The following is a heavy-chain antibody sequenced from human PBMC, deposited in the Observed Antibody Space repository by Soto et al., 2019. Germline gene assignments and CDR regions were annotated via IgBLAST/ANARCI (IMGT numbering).Heavy chain of an antibody. D-gene: IGHD3-3*01. J-gene: IGHJ6*02. Sequence: GGSLRLSCAASGFTFSNYGMHWVRQAPGKGLEWVAVIWYDGSNKYYADSAKGRFTISRDNSKNTLYLQMNSLRAEDTAVYYCAREYYDFWSGSPGIYYYYGMDVWGQGTTVTVSS. CDR3: AREYYDFWSGSPGIYYYYGMDV. CDR1: GFTFSNYG. V-gene: IGHV3-33*01. CDR2: IWYDGSNK.